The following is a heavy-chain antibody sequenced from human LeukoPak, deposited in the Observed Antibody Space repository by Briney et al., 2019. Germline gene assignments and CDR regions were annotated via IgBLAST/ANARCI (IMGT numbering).Heavy chain of an antibody. CDR2: NYYSGST. CDR1: GGSFSGYY. J-gene: IGHJ3*02. V-gene: IGHV4-59*01. Sequence: PSETLSLTCAVYGGSFSGYYWSWIRQPPGKGLEWIGYNYYSGSTNYNPSLKSRVTISVDTSKNQFSLKLSSVTAADTAVYYCARERDDAFDTWGQGTMVTVSS. CDR3: ARERDDAFDT.